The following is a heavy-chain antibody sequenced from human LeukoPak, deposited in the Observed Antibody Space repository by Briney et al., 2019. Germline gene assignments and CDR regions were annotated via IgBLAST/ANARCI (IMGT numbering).Heavy chain of an antibody. CDR3: ARDSSGSYDH. D-gene: IGHD1-26*01. CDR2: IDPSGGST. V-gene: IGHV1-46*01. Sequence: ASVKVSCKASGCSFTSYYMQWLRQAPGQGLEWMGIIDPSGGSTGYAPKFQGRVIMTRDTSTSTVYMDLSSLRSEDTAVYYCARDSSGSYDHWGQGTLVTVYS. J-gene: IGHJ1*01. CDR1: GCSFTSYY.